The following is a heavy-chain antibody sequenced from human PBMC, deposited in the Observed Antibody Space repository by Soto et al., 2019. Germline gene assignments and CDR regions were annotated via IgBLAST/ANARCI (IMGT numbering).Heavy chain of an antibody. V-gene: IGHV4-59*01. CDR3: ARVGGLAARTFDY. J-gene: IGHJ4*02. D-gene: IGHD6-6*01. Sequence: QVLLQESGPGLVKPSETLSLTCTVSGGSISDFYWSWIRQPPGKGLEWIGYIYYSGSTNYNPSRTSRVTISVDTSKHQFSLNLRSMSPADTAVYYCARVGGLAARTFDYWGPGTLVTVSS. CDR2: IYYSGST. CDR1: GGSISDFY.